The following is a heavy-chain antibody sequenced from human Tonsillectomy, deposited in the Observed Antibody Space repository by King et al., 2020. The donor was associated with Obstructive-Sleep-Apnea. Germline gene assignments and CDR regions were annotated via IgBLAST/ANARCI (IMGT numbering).Heavy chain of an antibody. CDR3: AKDQSEVVHPRAMDY. CDR2: ISYHGSNK. J-gene: IGHJ4*02. D-gene: IGHD2-2*01. V-gene: IGHV3-30*18. CDR1: GFTFSTYG. Sequence: VQLVESGGGVVQPGRSLRLSCAASGFTFSTYGMHWVRQAPGKGLEWVAVISYHGSNKYYADPVKGRFTISRDNSKNTLYLKMNSLRADDTAVYYCAKDQSEVVHPRAMDYWGQGTLVTVSS.